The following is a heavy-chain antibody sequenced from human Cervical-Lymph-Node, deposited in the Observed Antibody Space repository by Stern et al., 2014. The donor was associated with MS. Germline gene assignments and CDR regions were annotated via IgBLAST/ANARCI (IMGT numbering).Heavy chain of an antibody. CDR3: ARVGTTGTSSLDY. CDR1: GYTFTGYD. V-gene: IGHV1-2*06. CDR2: INPSRGGK. D-gene: IGHD1-1*01. Sequence: VQLVESGAEVKKPGASVKVSCKASGYTFTGYDMHWVRQAPGQGLEWMGRINPSRGGKNYAQKFQDRVTMTRDTSISTAYMELSRLKSDDTAVYYCARVGTTGTSSLDYWGQGTLVTVSS. J-gene: IGHJ4*02.